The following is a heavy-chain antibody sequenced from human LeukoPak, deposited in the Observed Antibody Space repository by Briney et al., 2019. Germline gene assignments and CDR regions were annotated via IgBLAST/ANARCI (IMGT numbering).Heavy chain of an antibody. V-gene: IGHV1-2*02. D-gene: IGHD6-6*01. J-gene: IGHJ4*02. CDR2: INPNSGGT. CDR3: ARDLVNIAARLFDY. CDR1: GYTFTGYY. Sequence: ASVKVSCKASGYTFTGYYMHWVRQAPGQGLEWMGWINPNSGGTNYAQKFQGRVTMTRDTSISTAYMELSRLRSDDTAVYYCARDLVNIAARLFDYWGQGTLVTVSS.